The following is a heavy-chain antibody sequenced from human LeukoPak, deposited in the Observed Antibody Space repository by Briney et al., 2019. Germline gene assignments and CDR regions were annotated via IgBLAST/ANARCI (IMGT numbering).Heavy chain of an antibody. CDR1: GFTVSTNH. D-gene: IGHD3-10*01. J-gene: IGHJ6*03. CDR2: FHDAGTT. CDR3: ARRYDSGTYGHYMDV. V-gene: IGHV3-53*01. Sequence: GGSLRLSCVAFGFTVSTNHMSWVRQAPGKGLEWVSGFHDAGTTYFADAVKGRFIISRDNTKNTLFLQMNSLRAEDTAVYYCARRYDSGTYGHYMDVWGKGTTVTVSS.